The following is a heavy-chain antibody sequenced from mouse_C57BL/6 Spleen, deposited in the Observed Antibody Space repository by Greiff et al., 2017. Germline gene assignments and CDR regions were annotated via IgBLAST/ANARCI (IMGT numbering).Heavy chain of an antibody. V-gene: IGHV1-64*01. D-gene: IGHD2-4*01. CDR2: IHPNSGST. CDR3: ARTLYDYDNAMDY. J-gene: IGHJ4*01. CDR1: GYTFTSYW. Sequence: QVQLQQSGAELVKPGASVKLSCKASGYTFTSYWMHWVKQRPGQGLEWIGMIHPNSGSTNYNEKFKSKATLTVDKSSSTAYMQLSSLTSEDSAVYYCARTLYDYDNAMDYWGQGTSVTVSS.